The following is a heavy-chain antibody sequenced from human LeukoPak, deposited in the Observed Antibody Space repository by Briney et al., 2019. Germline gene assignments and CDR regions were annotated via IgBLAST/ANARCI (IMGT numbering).Heavy chain of an antibody. CDR1: GFTFSSYA. D-gene: IGHD2-2*01. CDR2: ISGGST. Sequence: GGSLRLSCAASGFTFSSYAMSWVRQAPGKGLEWVSAISGGSTYYADSVKGRFTISRDNSKNTLYLQMNSLRAEDTAVYYCAKVPTRCYYYMDVWGKGTTVTVSS. J-gene: IGHJ6*03. CDR3: AKVPTRCYYYMDV. V-gene: IGHV3-23*01.